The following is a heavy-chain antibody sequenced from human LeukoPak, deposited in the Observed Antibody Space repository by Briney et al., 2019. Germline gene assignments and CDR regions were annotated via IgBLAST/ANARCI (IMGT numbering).Heavy chain of an antibody. D-gene: IGHD3-3*01. Sequence: NPSETLSLTCTLSGGSISTSTYYWGWIRQPPGEGLEWIGSFYYSGSTYYNPSLKSRVTVSADTSNNQFSLKLSSVTAADTAVYYCASTLRFLAWSPFDPWGQGTLVTVSS. CDR1: GGSISTSTYY. CDR3: ASTLRFLAWSPFDP. V-gene: IGHV4-39*01. J-gene: IGHJ5*02. CDR2: FYYSGST.